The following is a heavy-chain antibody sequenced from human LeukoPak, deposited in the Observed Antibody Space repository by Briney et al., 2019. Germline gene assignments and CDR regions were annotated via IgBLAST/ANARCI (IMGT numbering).Heavy chain of an antibody. V-gene: IGHV3-9*03. Sequence: HPGGSLRLSCAASGFTFDDYAMHWVRQAPGKGLEWVSGISWNSGSIGYADSVKGRFTISRDNAKNSLYLQMNSLRAEDMALYYCAKDRGDFWSGSPGGFDPWGQGTLVTVSS. J-gene: IGHJ5*02. D-gene: IGHD3-3*01. CDR2: ISWNSGSI. CDR1: GFTFDDYA. CDR3: AKDRGDFWSGSPGGFDP.